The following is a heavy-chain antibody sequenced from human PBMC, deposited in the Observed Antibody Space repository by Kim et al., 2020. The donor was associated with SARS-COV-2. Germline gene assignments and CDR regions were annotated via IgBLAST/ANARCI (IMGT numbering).Heavy chain of an antibody. V-gene: IGHV3-48*04. J-gene: IGHJ4*02. CDR2: ISSSSSTI. CDR1: GFTFSSYS. D-gene: IGHD1-7*01. Sequence: GGSLRLSCAASGFTFSSYSMNWVRQAPGKGLEWVSYISSSSSTIYYADSVKGRFTISRDNAKNSLYLQMNSLRAEDTAVYYCARQDLGNYAVYWGQGTLVTVSS. CDR3: ARQDLGNYAVY.